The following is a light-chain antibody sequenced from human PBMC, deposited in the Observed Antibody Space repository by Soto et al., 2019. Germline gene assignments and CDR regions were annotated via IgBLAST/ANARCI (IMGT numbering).Light chain of an antibody. J-gene: IGKJ1*01. CDR2: DAS. CDR3: QQSYSTPWT. CDR1: QNVNKW. Sequence: DIPMTQSPSTLSASVGDRVTITCRASQNVNKWLAWFQQKPGKVPKLLIFDASTLQTGVPLRFSGSGSGTDFTLTISSLQPEDFATYYCQQSYSTPWTFGQGTKVEIK. V-gene: IGKV1-39*01.